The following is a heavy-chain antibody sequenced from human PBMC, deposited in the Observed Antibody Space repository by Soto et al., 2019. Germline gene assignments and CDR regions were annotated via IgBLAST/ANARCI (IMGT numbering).Heavy chain of an antibody. J-gene: IGHJ6*02. D-gene: IGHD3-3*01. V-gene: IGHV1-3*01. CDR1: GYTFTSYA. Sequence: ASVKVSCKASGYTFTSYAMHWVRQAPGQRLEWMGWINAGNGNTKYSQKFQGRVTITRDTSASTAYMELSSLRSEDTAVYYCARGVLRITIFGVVINYYYYGMDVWGQGTTVTVSS. CDR2: INAGNGNT. CDR3: ARGVLRITIFGVVINYYYYGMDV.